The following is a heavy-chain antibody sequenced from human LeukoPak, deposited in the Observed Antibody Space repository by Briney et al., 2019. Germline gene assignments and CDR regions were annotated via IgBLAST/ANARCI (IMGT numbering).Heavy chain of an antibody. CDR1: GFTFSNYA. V-gene: IGHV3-30*04. D-gene: IGHD1-26*01. CDR3: ARGGDYYFDY. J-gene: IGHJ4*02. Sequence: GGSLRLSCAASGFTFSNYAMDWVRQAPGKGLEWVAVISDDGSDKYYADSVKGRFTISRDTSKSTLYLRLNSLRPEDTAVYFCARGGDYYFDYWGQGALVTVSS. CDR2: ISDDGSDK.